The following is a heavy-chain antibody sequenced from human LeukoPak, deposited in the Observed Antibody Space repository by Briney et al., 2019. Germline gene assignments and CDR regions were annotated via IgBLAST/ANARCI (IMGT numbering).Heavy chain of an antibody. V-gene: IGHV1-69*13. CDR1: GGTFSSYA. CDR2: IIPIFGTA. D-gene: IGHD2-15*01. CDR3: ARGPEDIVVVVAATGTPYYGLDV. J-gene: IGHJ6*02. Sequence: SVTVSCTASGGTFSSYAISWVRQAPGQGLEWMGGIIPIFGTANYAQKFQGRVTITADESTSIAYMELSSLRSEDTAVYYCARGPEDIVVVVAATGTPYYGLDVWGQGTTVTVSS.